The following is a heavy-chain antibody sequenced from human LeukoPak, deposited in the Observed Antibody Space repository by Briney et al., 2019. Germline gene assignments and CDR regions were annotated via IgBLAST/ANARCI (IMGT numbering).Heavy chain of an antibody. CDR1: GGAISNYY. V-gene: IGHV4-59*01. CDR3: ARSVDTSMVGDY. CDR2: IYYSGST. D-gene: IGHD5-18*01. Sequence: SETLSLTCTVSGGAISNYYWSWIRQPPGKGLEWIRYIYYSGSTNYNPSLKNRVTISLDTSKNQFSLKLNSVTAADTAVYYCARSVDTSMVGDYWGQGTLVTVSS. J-gene: IGHJ4*02.